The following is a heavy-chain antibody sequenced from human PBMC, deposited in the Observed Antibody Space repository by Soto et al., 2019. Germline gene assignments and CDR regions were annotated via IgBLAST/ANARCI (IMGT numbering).Heavy chain of an antibody. J-gene: IGHJ3*02. D-gene: IGHD5-12*01. Sequence: GESLKISCKGSGYSFTSYWIGWVCRMPGKGLEWMGIIYPGGSDTRYSPSFQGQVTISADKSISTAYLQWSSLKASDTAMYYCARRWLQADAFDIWGQGTMVTVSS. CDR3: ARRWLQADAFDI. V-gene: IGHV5-51*01. CDR2: IYPGGSDT. CDR1: GYSFTSYW.